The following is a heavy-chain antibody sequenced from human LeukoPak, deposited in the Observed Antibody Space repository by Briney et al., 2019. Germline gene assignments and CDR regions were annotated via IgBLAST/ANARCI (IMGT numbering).Heavy chain of an antibody. V-gene: IGHV4-59*01. CDR2: IYYSGST. CDR1: GGSISSYY. Sequence: SETLSLTCTVSGGSISSYYWSWIRQPPGKGLEWIGYIYYSGSTNYNPSLKSRVSISVDTSKNQFSLKLSTVTAADTAVYYCARATQGYNWFDPWGQGTLVSVSS. J-gene: IGHJ5*02. CDR3: ARATQGYNWFDP.